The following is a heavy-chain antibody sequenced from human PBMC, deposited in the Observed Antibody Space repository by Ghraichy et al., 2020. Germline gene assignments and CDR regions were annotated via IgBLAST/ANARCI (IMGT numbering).Heavy chain of an antibody. J-gene: IGHJ4*02. CDR2: MYSGGDK. D-gene: IGHD3-16*01. CDR3: ARALRLVIGLRAFDS. CDR1: GFSVSTNY. V-gene: IGHV3-66*01. Sequence: GGSLRLSCAASGFSVSTNYMTWVRQAPGKGLEWVSIMYSGGDKYYADSVKGRFTISRDNSRNTVSLQMKSLRVEDTAVYYCARALRLVIGLRAFDSWGQGTLVTVSS.